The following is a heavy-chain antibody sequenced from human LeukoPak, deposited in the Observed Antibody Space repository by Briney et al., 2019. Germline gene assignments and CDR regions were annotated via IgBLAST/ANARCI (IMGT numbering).Heavy chain of an antibody. J-gene: IGHJ2*01. CDR3: ARDRLAAAGTYWYFDL. V-gene: IGHV3-48*03. D-gene: IGHD6-13*01. CDR2: ITSSGRTI. CDR1: GFTFSSYE. Sequence: GGSLRLSCAASGFTFSSYEMNWVRQAPGKGLEWVSYITSSGRTIYYADSVKGRFTISRDNAKNSLYLQMNSLRAEDTAVYYCARDRLAAAGTYWYFDLWGRGTLVTVSS.